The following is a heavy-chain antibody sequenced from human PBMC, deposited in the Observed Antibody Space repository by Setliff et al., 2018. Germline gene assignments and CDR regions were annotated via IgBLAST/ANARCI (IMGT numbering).Heavy chain of an antibody. J-gene: IGHJ4*02. CDR2: IDPNSGGT. CDR1: GSTFTSYY. Sequence: ASVKVSCKASGSTFTSYYTHWVRQAPGQGLEWLGRIDPNSGGTDYAQRFQGRVTMSGDTSISTAYMELSGLRSDDTAIYYCAKSSGSSSSTNLEYLGPGTLVTVSS. CDR3: AKSSGSSSSTNLEY. V-gene: IGHV1-2*06. D-gene: IGHD6-6*01.